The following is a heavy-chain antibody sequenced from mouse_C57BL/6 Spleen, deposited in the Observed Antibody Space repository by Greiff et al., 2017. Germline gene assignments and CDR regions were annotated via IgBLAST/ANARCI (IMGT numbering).Heavy chain of an antibody. CDR2: INPSSGYT. D-gene: IGHD3-1*01. J-gene: IGHJ4*01. CDR3: ARGLSSYAMDY. Sequence: QVQLKQSGAELARPGASVKMSCKASGYTFTSYTMHWVKQRPGQGLEWIGYINPSSGYTKYNQKFKDKATLTAAKSSRTAYMQLSSLTSEDSAVYYCARGLSSYAMDYWGQGTSVTVSS. CDR1: GYTFTSYT. V-gene: IGHV1-4*01.